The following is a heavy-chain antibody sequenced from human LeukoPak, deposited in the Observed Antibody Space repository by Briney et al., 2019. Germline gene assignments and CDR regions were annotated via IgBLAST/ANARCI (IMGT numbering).Heavy chain of an antibody. CDR2: ISSSSSYI. D-gene: IGHD5-12*01. CDR1: GFTFSSYW. V-gene: IGHV3-21*01. Sequence: GGSLRLSCAASGFTFSSYWMSWVRQAPGKGLEWVSSISSSSSYIYYADSVKGRFTISRDNAKNSLYLQMNSLRAEDTAVYYCARVRRLDSGYDSRAPNWFDPWGQGTLVTVSS. CDR3: ARVRRLDSGYDSRAPNWFDP. J-gene: IGHJ5*02.